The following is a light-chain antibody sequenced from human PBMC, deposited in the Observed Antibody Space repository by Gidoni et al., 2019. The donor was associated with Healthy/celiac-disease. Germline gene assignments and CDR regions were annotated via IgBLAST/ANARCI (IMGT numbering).Light chain of an antibody. CDR2: GAS. CDR3: QQNNNWPRT. CDR1: QSVSSN. J-gene: IGKJ1*01. V-gene: IGKV3-15*01. Sequence: EIVMTQSPATLSASPGERATLSCRASQSVSSNLAWYQQKPGQAPRLLIYGASTRATGIPARFSGSGSGTEFTLTISSLQSEDFAVYYCQQNNNWPRTFXXXTKVEIK.